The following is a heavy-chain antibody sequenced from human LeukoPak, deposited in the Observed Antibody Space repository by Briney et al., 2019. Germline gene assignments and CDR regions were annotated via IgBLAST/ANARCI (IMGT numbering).Heavy chain of an antibody. V-gene: IGHV1-18*01. CDR2: ISAYNGNT. D-gene: IGHD3-22*01. CDR1: GYTFTSYG. CDR3: ARGSSSGYYVTATFDY. J-gene: IGHJ4*02. Sequence: ASVKVSCKASGYTFTSYGISWVRQAPGQGLEWMGWISAYNGNTNYAQKLQGRVTMTTDTSTSTAYMELRSLRSDDTAVYYCARGSSSGYYVTATFDYWGQGTLVTVSS.